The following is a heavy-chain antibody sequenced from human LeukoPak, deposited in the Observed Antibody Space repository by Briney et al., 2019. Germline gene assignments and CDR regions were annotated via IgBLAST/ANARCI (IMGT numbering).Heavy chain of an antibody. Sequence: PGGSLRLSCAASGFTFDDYAMHWVRQAPGKGLEWVSGISWNGNSIVYADSVEDRFTISRDNAKNSLYLEMNSLRAEDTAFYYCTKDQGDYWGQGTLVTVSS. CDR1: GFTFDDYA. V-gene: IGHV3-9*01. CDR2: ISWNGNSI. J-gene: IGHJ4*02. CDR3: TKDQGDY.